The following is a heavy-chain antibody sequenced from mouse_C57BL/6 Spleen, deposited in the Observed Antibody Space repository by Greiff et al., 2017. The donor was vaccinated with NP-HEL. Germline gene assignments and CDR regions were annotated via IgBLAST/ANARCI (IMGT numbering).Heavy chain of an antibody. Sequence: EVQLQQSGPELVKPGASVKTSCKASGYTFTDYYMNWVKQSHGKSLEWIGDINPNNGGTSYNQKFKGKATLTVDKSSSTAYMELRSLTSEDSAVYYCATTGDYWGQGTSVTVSS. J-gene: IGHJ4*01. V-gene: IGHV1-26*01. CDR1: GYTFTDYY. D-gene: IGHD1-1*01. CDR3: ATTGDY. CDR2: INPNNGGT.